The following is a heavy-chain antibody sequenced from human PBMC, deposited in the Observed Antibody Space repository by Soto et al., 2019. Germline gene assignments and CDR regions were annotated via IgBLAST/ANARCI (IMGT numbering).Heavy chain of an antibody. Sequence: SETLSLTCAVYGGSFRGYYCSWSRQPPGKGLEWIGEINHSGSTNYNPSLKSRVTISVDTSKNQFSLKLSSVTAADTAVHYCASMVRGVYKSYYFDYWGQGTLVTVSS. CDR2: INHSGST. CDR3: ASMVRGVYKSYYFDY. CDR1: GGSFRGYY. D-gene: IGHD3-10*01. V-gene: IGHV4-34*01. J-gene: IGHJ4*02.